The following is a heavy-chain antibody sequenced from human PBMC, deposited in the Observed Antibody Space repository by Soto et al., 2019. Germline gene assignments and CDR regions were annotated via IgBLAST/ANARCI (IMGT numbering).Heavy chain of an antibody. D-gene: IGHD4-17*01. CDR2: IRSKSNSYAT. CDR1: GFTFSGSA. Sequence: EVQLVESGGGLVQPGGSLKLSCAVSGFTFSGSAMHWVRQASGKGLEWVGRIRSKSNSYATAYAASVTGRFTISRDDSKSTAYRQMNSLKTEDTAVYYGTRGYGDYVRDYWGQGTLVTVSS. V-gene: IGHV3-73*01. J-gene: IGHJ4*02. CDR3: TRGYGDYVRDY.